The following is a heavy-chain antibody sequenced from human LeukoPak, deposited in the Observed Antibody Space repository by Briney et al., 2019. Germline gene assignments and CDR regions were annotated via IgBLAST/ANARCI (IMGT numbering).Heavy chain of an antibody. CDR2: MNQDGTEK. CDR3: AKEGYYYDSSGYYFIDY. J-gene: IGHJ4*02. V-gene: IGHV3-7*01. Sequence: GGSLRLSCAASGFTFNTYWMNWVRQAPGERLEWVASMNQDGTEKYYVDSVKGRFTISRDNAKNSLYLQMNSLRAEDTAVYYCAKEGYYYDSSGYYFIDYWGQGTLVTVSS. CDR1: GFTFNTYW. D-gene: IGHD3-22*01.